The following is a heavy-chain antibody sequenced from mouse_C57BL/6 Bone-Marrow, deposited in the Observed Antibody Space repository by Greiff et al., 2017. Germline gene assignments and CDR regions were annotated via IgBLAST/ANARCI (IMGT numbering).Heavy chain of an antibody. J-gene: IGHJ1*03. CDR3: AREEGDDSWYFDV. V-gene: IGHV1-63*01. CDR2: IYPGGGYT. Sequence: VQLQQSGAELVRPGTSVKMSCKASGCTFTNYWIGWAKQRPGHGLEWIGDIYPGGGYTNYNEKFKGKATLTADKSSSTAYMQFSSLTSEDSAIYYCAREEGDDSWYFDVWGTGTTVTVSS. CDR1: GCTFTNYW. D-gene: IGHD2-4*01.